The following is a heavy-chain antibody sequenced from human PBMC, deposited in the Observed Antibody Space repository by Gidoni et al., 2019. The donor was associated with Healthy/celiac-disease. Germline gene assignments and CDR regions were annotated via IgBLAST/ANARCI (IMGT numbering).Heavy chain of an antibody. J-gene: IGHJ4*02. CDR1: GFSPSTSGMR. D-gene: IGHD2-2*02. V-gene: IGHV2-70*04. CDR2: IDWDDDK. Sequence: QGTLKESGPALVKPTQTLTLTCTFSGFSPSTSGMRVSWIRQPPGKALEWLARIDWDDDKFYSTSLKTRLTISKDTSKDQVVLTMTDMDPVDTATYYCARCGVPAAINDYWGQGTLVTVSS. CDR3: ARCGVPAAINDY.